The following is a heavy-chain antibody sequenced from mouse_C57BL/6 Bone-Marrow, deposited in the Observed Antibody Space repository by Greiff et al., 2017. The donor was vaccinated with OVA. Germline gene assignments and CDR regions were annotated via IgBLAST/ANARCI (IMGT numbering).Heavy chain of an antibody. V-gene: IGHV1-80*01. Sequence: VQLQQSGAELVKPGASVKISCKASGYAFSSYWMNWVKQRPGQGLEWIGQIYPGDGDTNYNGQFKGKATLTADKSSSTAYMQLSSLTSEDSAVYFCARRAGPIRYYAMDDWGQGTSVTVAT. CDR3: ARRAGPIRYYAMDD. CDR1: GYAFSSYW. CDR2: IYPGDGDT. J-gene: IGHJ4*01.